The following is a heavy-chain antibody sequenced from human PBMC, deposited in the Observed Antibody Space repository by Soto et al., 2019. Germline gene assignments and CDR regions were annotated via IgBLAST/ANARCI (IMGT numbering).Heavy chain of an antibody. D-gene: IGHD1-26*01. CDR3: AKDREVGVTDGGPFDY. Sequence: EVQLLESGGGLVQPGGSLRLSCAASGITFSSYAMSWVRQAPGKGLEWVSGISGNSGNTYYVDSVKGRFTISRDNSKNSLSLQMNSRRAEDTAVYYCAKDREVGVTDGGPFDYWGQGTLVTVSA. J-gene: IGHJ4*02. CDR2: ISGNSGNT. V-gene: IGHV3-23*01. CDR1: GITFSSYA.